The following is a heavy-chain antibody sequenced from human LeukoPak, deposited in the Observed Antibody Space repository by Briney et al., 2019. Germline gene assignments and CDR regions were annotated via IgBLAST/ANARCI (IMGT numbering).Heavy chain of an antibody. CDR2: INPNSGGT. V-gene: IGHV1-2*02. Sequence: ASVKVSCKASGYTFTAYYMHWVRQAPGQGLEWMGWINPNSGGTNYAQKFQGRVTMTRDTSISTAYMELSRLRSDDTAVYYCASMPHSSGWYVDYWGQGTLVTVSS. J-gene: IGHJ4*02. CDR1: GYTFTAYY. CDR3: ASMPHSSGWYVDY. D-gene: IGHD6-19*01.